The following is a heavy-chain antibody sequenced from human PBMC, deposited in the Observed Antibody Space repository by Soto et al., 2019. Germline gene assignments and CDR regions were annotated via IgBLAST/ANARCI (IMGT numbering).Heavy chain of an antibody. CDR2: INPAGTIP. CDR3: TSDTFGLRDT. V-gene: IGHV3-74*01. Sequence: GGSLRLSCAASGFPFSHYWMHWVRQTPGKGLVWVSRINPAGTIPNYADSVEGRFTISRDNADSALFLQMNSLSAEDTAIYYCTSDTFGLRDTWGQGTLVTVSS. J-gene: IGHJ1*01. D-gene: IGHD3-16*01. CDR1: GFPFSHYW.